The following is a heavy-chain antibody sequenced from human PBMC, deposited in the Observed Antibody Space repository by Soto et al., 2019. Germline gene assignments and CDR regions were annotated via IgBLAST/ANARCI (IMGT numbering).Heavy chain of an antibody. J-gene: IGHJ4*02. Sequence: GGSLRLSCAASGFTFSSYWMSWVRQAPGKGLEWVANIKQDGSEKYYVDSVKGRFTISRDNSKNTLYLQMSSLRAEDTAVYYCVKERYSYGDYWGQGTLVTVSS. CDR3: VKERYSYGDY. V-gene: IGHV3-7*01. CDR1: GFTFSSYW. CDR2: IKQDGSEK. D-gene: IGHD5-18*01.